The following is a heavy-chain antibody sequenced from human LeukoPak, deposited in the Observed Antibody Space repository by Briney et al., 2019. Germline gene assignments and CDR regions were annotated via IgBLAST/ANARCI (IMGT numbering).Heavy chain of an antibody. J-gene: IGHJ4*02. CDR1: GGSISSYY. CDR3: AREESSGWFDY. Sequence: SQTLSLTCTVSGGSISSYYWSWIRQPPGKGLEWIGYIYYSGSTNYNPSLKSRVTISVDTSKNQFSLKLSSVTAADTAAYYCAREESSGWFDYWGQGTLVTVSS. D-gene: IGHD6-19*01. V-gene: IGHV4-59*01. CDR2: IYYSGST.